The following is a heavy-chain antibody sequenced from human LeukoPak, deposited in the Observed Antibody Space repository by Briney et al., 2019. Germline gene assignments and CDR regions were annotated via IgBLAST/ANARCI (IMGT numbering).Heavy chain of an antibody. Sequence: SETLSLTCTVSGGSISSSSYYWGWIRQPPGKGLEWIGSIYYSGSTYYNPSLKSRVTISVDTSKNQFSLKLSSVTAADTAVYYCATRTYYYDSSGYYSCWFDPWGQGTLVTVSS. V-gene: IGHV4-39*01. J-gene: IGHJ5*02. CDR2: IYYSGST. CDR3: ATRTYYYDSSGYYSCWFDP. D-gene: IGHD3-22*01. CDR1: GGSISSSSYY.